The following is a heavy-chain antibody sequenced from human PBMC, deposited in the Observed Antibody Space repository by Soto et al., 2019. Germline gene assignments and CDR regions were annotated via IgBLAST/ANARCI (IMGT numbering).Heavy chain of an antibody. J-gene: IGHJ6*02. Sequence: SVKVTCKASGFDFGSFGIQFLRQTRGRGLEWIGWIVVASGRTNYARQFQGRVAFSRDMSSTTAYMDLYDLKSDDTAVYFCSADHPHTAIGWPVWGQGTTVTVSS. CDR2: IVVASGRT. CDR3: SADHPHTAIGWPV. CDR1: GFDFGSFG. V-gene: IGHV1-58*02.